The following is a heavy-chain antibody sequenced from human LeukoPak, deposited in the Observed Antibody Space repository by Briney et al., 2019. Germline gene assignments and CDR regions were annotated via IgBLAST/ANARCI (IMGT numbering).Heavy chain of an antibody. CDR2: VSGSGVGT. J-gene: IGHJ3*02. D-gene: IGHD1-1*01. V-gene: IGHV3-23*01. Sequence: GGSLRLSCAASGFTFTSYAMNWVRHAPGKGLEWVSAVSGSGVGTYYADSVRGRFTISRDNSKNTLHLQMNSLRVEDTAIYYCARQRDAYNWNNAFDIWGQGTMVAVS. CDR3: ARQRDAYNWNNAFDI. CDR1: GFTFTSYA.